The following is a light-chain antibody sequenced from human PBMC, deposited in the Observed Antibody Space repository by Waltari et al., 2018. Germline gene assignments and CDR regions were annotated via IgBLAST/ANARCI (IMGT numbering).Light chain of an antibody. J-gene: IGLJ3*02. CDR2: GNR. CDR3: QTYDSNLSGVV. CDR1: SSNIGANYD. Sequence: QSVLTQPPSVSGAPGQRVTIPCTGSSSNIGANYDVHWYQQLQRTAPKLLIHGNRKPPSGVPDRLSGSKSGTSAALAITGRQAEDEADYYCQTYDSNLSGVVFGGWTKLTIL. V-gene: IGLV1-40*01.